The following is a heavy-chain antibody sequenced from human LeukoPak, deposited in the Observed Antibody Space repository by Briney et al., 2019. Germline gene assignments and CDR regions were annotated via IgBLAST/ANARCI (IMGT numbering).Heavy chain of an antibody. CDR1: GGSISSGDYY. D-gene: IGHD4-17*01. Sequence: SETLSLTSTVSGGSISSGDYYWSWIRQPPGKGLEWIGYIYYSGSTYYNPSLKSRVTISVDTSKNQFSLKLSSVTAADTAVYYCARGLSSDEVTTFDYWGQGTLVTVSS. CDR2: IYYSGST. CDR3: ARGLSSDEVTTFDY. J-gene: IGHJ4*02. V-gene: IGHV4-30-4*01.